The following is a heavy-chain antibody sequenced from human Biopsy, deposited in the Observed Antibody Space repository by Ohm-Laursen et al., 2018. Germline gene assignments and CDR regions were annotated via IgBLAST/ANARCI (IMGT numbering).Heavy chain of an antibody. CDR2: ISYSGNT. J-gene: IGHJ2*01. D-gene: IGHD3-22*01. Sequence: TLSLTCTVSGGSIGGGEYYWNWIRQHPGKGLEWIGLISYSGNTFYNPSPESLLTISIDTSKNHFSLNLRSVTAADTAVYYCARGVPHYDGSGFPLAGYWYSDLWGRGTLVTVSS. V-gene: IGHV4-31*01. CDR1: GGSIGGGEYY. CDR3: ARGVPHYDGSGFPLAGYWYSDL.